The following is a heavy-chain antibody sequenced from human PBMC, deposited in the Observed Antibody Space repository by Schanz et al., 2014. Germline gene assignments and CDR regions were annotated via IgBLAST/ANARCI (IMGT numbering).Heavy chain of an antibody. CDR1: GFTFSNFA. CDR2: IWYDGNNK. Sequence: QVQLVESGGGVVQPGRSLRLSCAASGFTFSNFAIHWVRQAPGKGLEWVAVIWYDGNNKYYADSVKGRFTTSRDNSKNTMYLQMNSLRAEDTAVYYCVKDLQRELLRDDHYYGMDVWGQGTTVTVSS. J-gene: IGHJ6*02. D-gene: IGHD1-26*01. CDR3: VKDLQRELLRDDHYYGMDV. V-gene: IGHV3-33*06.